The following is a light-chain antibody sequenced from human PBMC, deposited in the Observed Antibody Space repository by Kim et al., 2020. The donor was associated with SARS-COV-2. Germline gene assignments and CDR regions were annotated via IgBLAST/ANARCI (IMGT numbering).Light chain of an antibody. CDR2: DAS. V-gene: IGKV3-20*01. Sequence: SPGETATLSCRACQSVRSGYLAWYQQKPGQAPRLLMYDASSRATGIPDRFSGSGSGTDFTLTISRLEPEDFAVYYCQQYTSSPITFGQGTRLEIK. CDR3: QQYTSSPIT. J-gene: IGKJ5*01. CDR1: QSVRSGY.